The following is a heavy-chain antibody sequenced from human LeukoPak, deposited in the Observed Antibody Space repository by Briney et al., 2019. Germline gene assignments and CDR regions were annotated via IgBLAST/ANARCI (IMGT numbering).Heavy chain of an antibody. J-gene: IGHJ4*02. CDR1: GGSFSGYY. CDR2: INHSGST. Sequence: SETLSLTCAVYGGSFSGYYWSWIRQPPGKGLEWIGEINHSGSTNYNPSLKSRVTISVDTSKNQFSLRLSSVTAADTAVYYCARGYYDSSGYGYWGQGTLVTVSS. V-gene: IGHV4-34*01. D-gene: IGHD3-22*01. CDR3: ARGYYDSSGYGY.